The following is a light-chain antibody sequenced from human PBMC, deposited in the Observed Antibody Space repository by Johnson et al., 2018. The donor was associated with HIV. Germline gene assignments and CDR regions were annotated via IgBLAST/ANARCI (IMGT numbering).Light chain of an antibody. CDR1: SSNIGNNY. CDR3: GTWDSSLSVYV. J-gene: IGLJ1*01. CDR2: ENN. V-gene: IGLV1-51*01. Sequence: QSVLTQPPSVSAAPGQKVTISCSGRSSNIGNNYVSWYQQLPGKAPKLFIFENNKRPSGIPDRFSGSKSGTSATLGITGLQTGDEADYYCGTWDSSLSVYVFGTGTKVTVL.